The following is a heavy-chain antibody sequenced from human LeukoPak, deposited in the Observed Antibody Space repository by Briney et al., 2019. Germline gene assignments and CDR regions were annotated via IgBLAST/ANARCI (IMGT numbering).Heavy chain of an antibody. D-gene: IGHD3-3*01. Sequence: ASVKVSCKASGYTFTSYDINWVRQATGQGLEWMGWMDPNSGNTGYAQKFQGGVTMTRNTSISTAYMELSSMRSEDTAVYYCARGPRGYDFWSKTGFDPWGQGTLVTVSS. J-gene: IGHJ5*02. V-gene: IGHV1-8*01. CDR2: MDPNSGNT. CDR3: ARGPRGYDFWSKTGFDP. CDR1: GYTFTSYD.